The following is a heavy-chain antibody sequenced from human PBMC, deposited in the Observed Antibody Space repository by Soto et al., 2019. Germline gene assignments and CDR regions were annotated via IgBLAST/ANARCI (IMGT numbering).Heavy chain of an antibody. CDR2: VYYTGHT. CDR1: SGPDRSHN. Sequence: QVQLQQSGPRLVKPSETLSLTCTVSSGPDRSHNWGWIRQPPGRGLEWIGYVYYTGHTAYNPSLRGRVTISADTSTNDISLTLNSVTAADPAVYYCVRQGIDYLHGLVDVWGQGTTVSVSS. J-gene: IGHJ6*02. V-gene: IGHV4-59*08. D-gene: IGHD4-17*01. CDR3: VRQGIDYLHGLVDV.